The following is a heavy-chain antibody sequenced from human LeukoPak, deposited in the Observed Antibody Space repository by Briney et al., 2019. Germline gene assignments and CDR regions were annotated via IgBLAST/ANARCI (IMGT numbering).Heavy chain of an antibody. D-gene: IGHD3-22*01. CDR1: GGTFSSYA. V-gene: IGHV1-69*13. Sequence: SVKVSCKASGGTFSSYAISWVRQAPGQGLEWMGGIIPIFGTANYAQKFQGRVTITADESTSTAYMEPSSLRSEDTAVYYCARVATGEANYYDSSGYDEYYFDYWGQGTLVTVSS. CDR2: IIPIFGTA. CDR3: ARVATGEANYYDSSGYDEYYFDY. J-gene: IGHJ4*02.